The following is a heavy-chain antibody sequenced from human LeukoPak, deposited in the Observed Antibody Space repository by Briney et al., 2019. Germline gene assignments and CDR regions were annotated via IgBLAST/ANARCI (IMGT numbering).Heavy chain of an antibody. D-gene: IGHD3-22*01. CDR3: ARDHEAYYDSSGYYYY. J-gene: IGHJ4*02. CDR2: IIPILGIA. CDR1: GGTFSSYA. Sequence: GASVKVSCTASGGTFSSYAISWVRQAPGQGLEWMGRIIPILGIANYAQKFQGRVTITADKSTSTAYMELSSLRSEDTAVYYCARDHEAYYDSSGYYYYWGQGTLVTVSS. V-gene: IGHV1-69*04.